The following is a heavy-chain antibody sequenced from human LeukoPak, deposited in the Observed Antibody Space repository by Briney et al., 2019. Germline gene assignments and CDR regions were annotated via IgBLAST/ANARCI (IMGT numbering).Heavy chain of an antibody. V-gene: IGHV1-8*01. J-gene: IGHJ6*03. CDR1: GYTFTSYD. CDR3: VRGKILWYDSSGYFDYYYYMDV. CDR2: MNPNSGNT. D-gene: IGHD3-22*01. Sequence: GASVKVSFKASGYTFTSYDINWVRQATGQGLEWMGWMNPNSGNTGYAQKFQGRVTMTRNTSISTAYMELSSLRSEDTAAYYRVRGKILWYDSSGYFDYYYYMDVSGKGTTVTVSS.